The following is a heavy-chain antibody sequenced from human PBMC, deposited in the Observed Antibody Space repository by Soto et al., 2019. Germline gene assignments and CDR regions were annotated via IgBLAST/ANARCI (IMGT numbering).Heavy chain of an antibody. Sequence: TCTVSGGSISSGGYYWSWIRQHPGKGLEWIGYIYYSGSTYYNPSLKSRVTISVDTSKNQFSLKLSSVTAADTAVYYCARDWGGGYDIGPFDYWGQGTLVTVSS. J-gene: IGHJ4*02. D-gene: IGHD5-12*01. V-gene: IGHV4-31*03. CDR1: GGSISSGGYY. CDR2: IYYSGST. CDR3: ARDWGGGYDIGPFDY.